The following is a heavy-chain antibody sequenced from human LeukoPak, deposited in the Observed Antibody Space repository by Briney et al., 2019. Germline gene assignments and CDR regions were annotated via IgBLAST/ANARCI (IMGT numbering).Heavy chain of an antibody. Sequence: GGSLRLSCTTSGFNFGDHAMNWVRQAPGKGLEWVSSISSSSSYIYYADSVKGRFTISKDNAKNSLYLQMNSLRAEDTAVYYCARWDSSSWSYYYYGMDVWGKGTTITVSS. J-gene: IGHJ6*04. V-gene: IGHV3-21*01. CDR2: ISSSSSYI. D-gene: IGHD6-13*01. CDR1: GFNFGDHA. CDR3: ARWDSSSWSYYYYGMDV.